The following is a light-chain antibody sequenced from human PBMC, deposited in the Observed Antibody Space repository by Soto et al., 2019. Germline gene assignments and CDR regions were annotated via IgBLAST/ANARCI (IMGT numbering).Light chain of an antibody. V-gene: IGLV2-11*01. CDR1: SSDVGGYNY. CDR2: DVS. CDR3: CSYAGSYTFGVV. J-gene: IGLJ2*01. Sequence: QSALTQPRSVSGSPGQSVTISCTGTSSDVGGYNYVSWYQQHPGKAPKLMIYDVSKRPSGVPDHFSGSKSGNTASLTISGLQAEDEADYDCCSYAGSYTFGVVFGGGTKLTVL.